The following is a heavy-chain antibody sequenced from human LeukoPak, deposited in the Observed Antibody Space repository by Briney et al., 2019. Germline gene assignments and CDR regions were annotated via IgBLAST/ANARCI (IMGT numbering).Heavy chain of an antibody. Sequence: SETLSLTCTVSGGSISSSSYYWGWIRQPPGKGLEWIGSIYYSGSTYYNPSLKSRVTISVDTSKNQFSLKLSSVTAADTAVYYCARHLVVPAAYYYYGMDVWGQGTTVTVSS. CDR3: ARHLVVPAAYYYYGMDV. J-gene: IGHJ6*02. D-gene: IGHD2-2*01. V-gene: IGHV4-39*01. CDR1: GGSISSSSYY. CDR2: IYYSGST.